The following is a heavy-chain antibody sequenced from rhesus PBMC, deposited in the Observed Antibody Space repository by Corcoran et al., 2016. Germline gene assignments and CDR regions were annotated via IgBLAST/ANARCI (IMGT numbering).Heavy chain of an antibody. V-gene: IGHV2-95*01. Sequence: QVTLKESGPSLVNATQTLTLTCTFSGFAFTASGTGVGWFRHPPGKALEWIATIYWNDNKYYSTSLKRRLTISRDTSKNQIFLTITDMDPLDTATYYCARVMGLYWYFELWGPGTPVTISS. CDR2: IYWNDNK. CDR3: ARVMGLYWYFEL. CDR1: GFAFTASGTG. J-gene: IGHJ2*01. D-gene: IGHD1-44*01.